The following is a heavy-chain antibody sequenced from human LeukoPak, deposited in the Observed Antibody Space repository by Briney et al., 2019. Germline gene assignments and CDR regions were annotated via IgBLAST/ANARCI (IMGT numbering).Heavy chain of an antibody. J-gene: IGHJ6*02. CDR3: ARGNYYGMDV. CDR1: ESTFSKFW. D-gene: IGHD2/OR15-2a*01. CDR2: INRDGSTT. Sequence: GGSLRLACAASESTFSKFWMHWVRQTPGKGLVWVSGINRDGSTTTYADSVKGRFTVSRDNAKNTLYLQMNSLRAEDTAVYYCARGNYYGMDVWGQGTTVTVSS. V-gene: IGHV3-74*03.